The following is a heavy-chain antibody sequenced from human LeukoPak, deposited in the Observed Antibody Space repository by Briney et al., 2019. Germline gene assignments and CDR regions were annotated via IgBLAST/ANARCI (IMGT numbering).Heavy chain of an antibody. CDR1: GFTFSDHY. D-gene: IGHD2-2*01. CDR3: ASHCSSTSCSYYYYGMDV. J-gene: IGHJ6*02. CDR2: ISRSGSST. Sequence: GGSLRLSCAASGFTFSDHYLSWIRQAPGKGLEWVSYISRSGSSTYYADSVKGRFTISRDNAKYSLYLQMNSLRAEDTAVYYCASHCSSTSCSYYYYGMDVWGQGTTVTVSS. V-gene: IGHV3-11*01.